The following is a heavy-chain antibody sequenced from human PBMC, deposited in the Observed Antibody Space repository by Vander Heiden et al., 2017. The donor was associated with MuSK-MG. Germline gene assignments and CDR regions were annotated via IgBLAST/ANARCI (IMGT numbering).Heavy chain of an antibody. CDR3: AKAPRSGDS. CDR2: ISVGGDTA. CDR1: GFTFSSYA. Sequence: EVQLLESGGGLVQPGGSLRLSCVASGFTFSSYAMSWVRQAPQKGLEWISAISVGGDTAYYADAVKGRFTISRDNSKNKVYLQMNSLRADDTAVYYCAKAPRSGDSWGQGTLVTVSS. J-gene: IGHJ4*02. V-gene: IGHV3-23*01.